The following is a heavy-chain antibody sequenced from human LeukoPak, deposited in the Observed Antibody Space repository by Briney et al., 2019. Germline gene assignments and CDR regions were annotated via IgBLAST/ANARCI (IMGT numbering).Heavy chain of an antibody. Sequence: ASVKVSCKASGYSFTTDDINWVRQASGRGLEWMGFINPGSGKTRYPQKFQGRVTMTRDTSINTVYMELSSLRSEDTATYYCARVFGQWLAVDWGQGTPVIVS. CDR1: GYSFTTDD. CDR3: ARVFGQWLAVD. J-gene: IGHJ4*02. D-gene: IGHD6-19*01. V-gene: IGHV1-8*01. CDR2: INPGSGKT.